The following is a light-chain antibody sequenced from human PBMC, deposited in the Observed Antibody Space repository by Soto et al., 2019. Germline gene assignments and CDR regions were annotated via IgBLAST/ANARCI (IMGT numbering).Light chain of an antibody. V-gene: IGKV1-5*03. CDR1: QSISSW. CDR3: QQYDTYWT. J-gene: IGKJ1*01. CDR2: KAS. Sequence: DIHMTPSPSTLSASVGDRVTITCRASQSISSWVAWYQQTPGKAPKILIYKASSLESEVPSRFSGSGSGTEFTLTIHSLEPDDCATYYCQQYDTYWTFGQGTKVDIK.